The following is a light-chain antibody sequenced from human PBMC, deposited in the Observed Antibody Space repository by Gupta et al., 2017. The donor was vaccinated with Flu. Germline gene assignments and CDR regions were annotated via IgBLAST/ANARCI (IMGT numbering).Light chain of an antibody. V-gene: IGKV3-20*01. CDR3: HQYASSPRT. J-gene: IGKJ1*01. CDR1: QTVSSNY. Sequence: EIVLTQSPGTLSLSPGERATLSCRASQTVSSNYLAWYQQKPGQAPRLLIYGASSRATGIPGRFSGSGFGTDFTLTISRLEPEDFAVYYCHQYASSPRTFGQGSKVEIQ. CDR2: GAS.